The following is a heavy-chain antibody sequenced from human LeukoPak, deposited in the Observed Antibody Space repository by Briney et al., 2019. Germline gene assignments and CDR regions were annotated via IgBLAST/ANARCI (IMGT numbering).Heavy chain of an antibody. CDR3: ARTHQLLFVNWFDP. V-gene: IGHV4-59*01. Sequence: ASETLSLTCTVSGGSISSYYWSWIRQPRGKGLEWIGYIYYSGSTNYNPSLKGRVTVSVDTSKNQFSLKLSSVTAADTAVYYCARTHQLLFVNWFDPWGQGTLVTVSS. D-gene: IGHD2-2*01. CDR1: GGSISSYY. J-gene: IGHJ5*02. CDR2: IYYSGST.